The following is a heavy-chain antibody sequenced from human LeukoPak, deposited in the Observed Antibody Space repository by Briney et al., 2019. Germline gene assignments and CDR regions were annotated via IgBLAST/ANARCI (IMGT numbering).Heavy chain of an antibody. D-gene: IGHD6-13*01. CDR1: GGSISSGGYY. Sequence: PSQTLSLTCTVSGGSISSGGYYWSWIRQHPGKGLEWIGYIYYSGSTYYNPSLKSRVTISVDTSKNQFSLKLSSVTAADTAVYYCAREVIAAAGSGTYYYYYYMDVWGKGTTVTVSS. CDR3: AREVIAAAGSGTYYYYYYMDV. CDR2: IYYSGST. V-gene: IGHV4-31*03. J-gene: IGHJ6*03.